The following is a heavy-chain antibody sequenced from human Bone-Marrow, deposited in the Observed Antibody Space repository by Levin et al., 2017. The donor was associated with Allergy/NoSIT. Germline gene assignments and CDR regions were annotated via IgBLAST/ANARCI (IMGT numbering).Heavy chain of an antibody. V-gene: IGHV3-53*01. CDR3: ARDDRYSSSRFTNCFDP. CDR1: GFTVSTNY. Sequence: GGSLRLSCAASGFTVSTNYMSWVRQAPGKGLEWVSVIYSGGSTYYADSVKGRFTISRDNSKNTLYLQMNSLRDEDTAVYYCARDDRYSSSRFTNCFDPWGQGTLVTVSS. CDR2: IYSGGST. D-gene: IGHD6-13*01. J-gene: IGHJ5*02.